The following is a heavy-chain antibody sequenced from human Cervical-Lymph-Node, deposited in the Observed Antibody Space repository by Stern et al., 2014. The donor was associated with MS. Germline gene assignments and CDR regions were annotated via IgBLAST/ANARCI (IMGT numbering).Heavy chain of an antibody. D-gene: IGHD4-17*01. CDR3: ARDGDYEHSFGLDV. J-gene: IGHJ6*02. Sequence: VQLEESGAEVKKPGSSVQVSCKASGDTFSNFAISWVRQAPGQGLEWMGGIIPMFGTSNYAQKFQGRVTITADESTSTTYMEISSLRSEDTAVYYCARDGDYEHSFGLDVWGQGTTVVVSS. CDR2: IIPMFGTS. V-gene: IGHV1-69*01. CDR1: GDTFSNFA.